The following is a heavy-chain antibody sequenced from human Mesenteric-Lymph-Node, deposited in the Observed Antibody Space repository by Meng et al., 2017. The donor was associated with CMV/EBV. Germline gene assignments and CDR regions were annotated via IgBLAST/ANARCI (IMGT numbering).Heavy chain of an antibody. J-gene: IGHJ4*02. CDR2: IYYSGST. Sequence: SGDSISSGGYYWTWIRQHPGKGLEWIGYIYYSGSTNYNPSLKSRVTISVDTSKNQFSLKLSSVTAADTAVYYCARVKAYYSFPFFDYWGQGTLVTVSS. V-gene: IGHV4-61*08. CDR3: ARVKAYYSFPFFDY. CDR1: GDSISSGGYY. D-gene: IGHD3-10*01.